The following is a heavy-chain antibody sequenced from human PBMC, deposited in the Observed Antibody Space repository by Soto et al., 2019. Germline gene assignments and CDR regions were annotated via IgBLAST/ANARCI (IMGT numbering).Heavy chain of an antibody. J-gene: IGHJ4*02. Sequence: PGGSLRLSCAASGFTFSSYAMSWVRQAPGKGLEWVSGISGNGGTINYADSVKGRFTISRDNAKNTLYLQMNSLRAEDTAVYYCARGTQTTVTTRLFDCWGQGTLVTVSS. CDR3: ARGTQTTVTTRLFDC. CDR1: GFTFSSYA. V-gene: IGHV3-23*01. D-gene: IGHD4-17*01. CDR2: ISGNGGTI.